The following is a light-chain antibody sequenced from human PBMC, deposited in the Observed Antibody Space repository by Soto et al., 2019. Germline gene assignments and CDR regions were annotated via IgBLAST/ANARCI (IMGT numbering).Light chain of an antibody. J-gene: IGKJ4*01. CDR1: QSFSNW. CDR2: DVS. V-gene: IGKV1-5*01. Sequence: DIQMTQSPSSLSASVGDRVTITCRASQSFSNWLAWYQQKPGKAPKLLIYDVSILESGVTSRFSGSGSGTEFTLTISRLQPDDVATYYCQRFNGNLFTFGGGTKVEIK. CDR3: QRFNGNLFT.